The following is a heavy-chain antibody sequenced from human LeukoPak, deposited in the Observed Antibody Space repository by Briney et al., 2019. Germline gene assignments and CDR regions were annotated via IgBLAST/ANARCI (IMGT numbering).Heavy chain of an antibody. Sequence: SETLTLTCTASGGSISSYHWSWIRQPPGKGLEWIGYIYYTGNTNYNPSLTSRVNISVDTSKNQFSLNLSSVTAADTAVYYCARWGSIAVARFDYWGQGTLVTVSP. CDR3: ARWGSIAVARFDY. CDR2: IYYTGNT. CDR1: GGSISSYH. J-gene: IGHJ4*02. D-gene: IGHD6-6*01. V-gene: IGHV4-59*01.